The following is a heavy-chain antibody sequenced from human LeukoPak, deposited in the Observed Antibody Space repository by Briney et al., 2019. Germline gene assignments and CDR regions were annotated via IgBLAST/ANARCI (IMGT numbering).Heavy chain of an antibody. D-gene: IGHD7-27*01. CDR2: ISYDGSNK. CDR1: GFTFSSYA. Sequence: GGSLRLSCAASGFTFSSYAMHWVRQAPGKGLEWVAVISYDGSNKYYADSVKGRFTISRDNSKNTLYLQMNSLRAEDTAVYYCARDPELTGFFDYWGQGTLVTVSS. CDR3: ARDPELTGFFDY. J-gene: IGHJ4*02. V-gene: IGHV3-30-3*01.